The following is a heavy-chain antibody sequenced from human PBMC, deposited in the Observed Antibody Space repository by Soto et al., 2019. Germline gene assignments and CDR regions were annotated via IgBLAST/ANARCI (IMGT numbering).Heavy chain of an antibody. Sequence: ESGGGLVQPGGSLRLSCAASGFTFSTYAMSWVRQAPGKGLEWVSGISGGAGSTYYADSVKGRFTISRVNSKNTLYLQMNSLRAEDTAVYYCAKAQVVDTRYNWFDPWGQGTLVTVSS. V-gene: IGHV3-23*01. CDR3: AKAQVVDTRYNWFDP. CDR1: GFTFSTYA. CDR2: ISGGAGST. D-gene: IGHD2-15*01. J-gene: IGHJ5*02.